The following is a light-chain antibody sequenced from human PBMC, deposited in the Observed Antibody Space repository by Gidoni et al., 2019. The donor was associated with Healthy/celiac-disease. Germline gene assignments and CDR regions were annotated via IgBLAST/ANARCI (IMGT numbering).Light chain of an antibody. Sequence: EIVLTQYPATLSLSPVERATLTCRASQSVSSYLAWYQQKPGQTPRLLIDDASNRATGIPARFSGSGAGTDFTLTSSSLEPEDVAVYYCQQRSNWPLTFGGGTKVEIK. CDR3: QQRSNWPLT. J-gene: IGKJ4*01. CDR1: QSVSSY. CDR2: DAS. V-gene: IGKV3-11*01.